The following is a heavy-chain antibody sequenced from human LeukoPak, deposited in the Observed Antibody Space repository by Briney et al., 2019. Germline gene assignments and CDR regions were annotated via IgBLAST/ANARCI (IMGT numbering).Heavy chain of an antibody. D-gene: IGHD2-15*01. Sequence: GGSLRLSCAASGFTFSNYWMSWVRQAPGKGLEWVANIKQDGSEKCYVDTVKGRFTISRDNAKNSLYLQMNSLRAEDTAVYYCARDRWELLSNSYHYCGLDVWGQGTTVTVSS. CDR3: ARDRWELLSNSYHYCGLDV. CDR1: GFTFSNYW. CDR2: IKQDGSEK. V-gene: IGHV3-7*01. J-gene: IGHJ6*02.